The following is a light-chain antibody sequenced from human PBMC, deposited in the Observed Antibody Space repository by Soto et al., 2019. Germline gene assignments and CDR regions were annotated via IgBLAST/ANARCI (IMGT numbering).Light chain of an antibody. CDR1: QGIRND. Sequence: AVQVTQSQYSLSASVGDRVTITCRASQGIRNDLGWYQQKPGKAPKSLIYAASTLQSGVPSKFSGSGFGTDFTLTISSLQTEDFATYYCQQNYSLPPITSGQGTRLEI. V-gene: IGKV1-6*01. J-gene: IGKJ5*01. CDR2: AAS. CDR3: QQNYSLPPIT.